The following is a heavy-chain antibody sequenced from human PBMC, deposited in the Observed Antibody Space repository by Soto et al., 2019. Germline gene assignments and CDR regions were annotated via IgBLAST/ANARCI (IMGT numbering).Heavy chain of an antibody. CDR2: MNAKSGDT. CDR1: RYTFSDFD. Sequence: ASVKVSCKASRYTFSDFDINWLRQASGQGPEWMGWMNAKSGDTFFAQRFQGKFNMTWDTSLSTAYMEVGSLTSDDTAMYYCARGNPFNYAGFDVWGQGTTVTVSS. J-gene: IGHJ6*02. D-gene: IGHD3-16*01. V-gene: IGHV1-8*01. CDR3: ARGNPFNYAGFDV.